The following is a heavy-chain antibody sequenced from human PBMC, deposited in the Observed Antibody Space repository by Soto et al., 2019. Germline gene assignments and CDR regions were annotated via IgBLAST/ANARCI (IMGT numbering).Heavy chain of an antibody. CDR2: IKQDGSEK. CDR3: AGNGLAVHCDY. CDR1: GSSFTSYW. V-gene: IGHV3-7*01. J-gene: IGHJ4*02. D-gene: IGHD6-19*01. Sequence: GGYLGLSCAASGSSFTSYWMTWVRQAPGKGLEWVAKIKQDGSEKYYVDSVKGRFTISRDNAEKSVYLQMNSLRVEDTAVSYSAGNGLAVHCDYWGQGTRVTVSS.